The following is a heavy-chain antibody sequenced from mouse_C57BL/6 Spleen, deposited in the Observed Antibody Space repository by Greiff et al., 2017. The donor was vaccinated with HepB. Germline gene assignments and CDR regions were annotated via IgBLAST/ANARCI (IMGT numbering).Heavy chain of an antibody. V-gene: IGHV1-82*01. Sequence: QVQLQQSGPELVKPGASVKISCKASGYAFSSSWMNWVKQRPGKGLEWIGRIYPGDGDTNYNGKFKGKATLTADKSSSTAYMQLSSLTSEDSAVYFCARERSYGSSYPYWYFDVWGTGTTVTVSS. CDR3: ARERSYGSSYPYWYFDV. J-gene: IGHJ1*03. CDR1: GYAFSSSW. CDR2: IYPGDGDT. D-gene: IGHD1-1*01.